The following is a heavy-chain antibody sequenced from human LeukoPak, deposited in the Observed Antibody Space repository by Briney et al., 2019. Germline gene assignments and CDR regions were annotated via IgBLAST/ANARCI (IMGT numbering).Heavy chain of an antibody. V-gene: IGHV3-74*03. J-gene: IGHJ4*02. CDR1: GFTFSSYW. CDR2: INSDGSSI. D-gene: IGHD5-12*01. CDR3: AREGRVSGYDFDS. Sequence: GGSLRFSCAASGFTFSSYWMHWVRQDPGKGLVWVSRINSDGSSITYADSVKGRFTISRDNAKNTLYLQMNSLGVEDTAVYYCAREGRVSGYDFDSWGQGTLVTVSS.